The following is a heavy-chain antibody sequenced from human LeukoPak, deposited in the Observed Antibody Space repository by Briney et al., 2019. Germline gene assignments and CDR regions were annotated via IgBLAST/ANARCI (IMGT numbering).Heavy chain of an antibody. V-gene: IGHV3-30-3*01. CDR2: ISYDGSNK. J-gene: IGHJ4*02. CDR1: GFTFSSYA. Sequence: PGRSLRLSCAASGFTFSSYAMHWVRQAPGKGLEWVAVISYDGSNKYYADSVKGRFTISRDNSKNTLYLQMNSLRAEHTAVYYCARDKSSGSYPLYYFDYWGQGTLVTVSS. CDR3: ARDKSSGSYPLYYFDY. D-gene: IGHD1-26*01.